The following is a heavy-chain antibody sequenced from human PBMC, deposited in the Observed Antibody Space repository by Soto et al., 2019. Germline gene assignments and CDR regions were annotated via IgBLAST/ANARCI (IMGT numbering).Heavy chain of an antibody. Sequence: PAETLSRTCTVSGGSVGSGSYSFACIRQPPWKGLELIGYIYYSGSTNYNPSLKSRVTISVDTSKNQFSLKLSSVTAADTAVYYCARQYDFWSGYYSYYYYGMDVWGQGTTVTVSS. CDR3: ARQYDFWSGYYSYYYYGMDV. CDR2: IYYSGST. D-gene: IGHD3-3*01. J-gene: IGHJ6*02. CDR1: GGSVGSGSYS. V-gene: IGHV4-61*01.